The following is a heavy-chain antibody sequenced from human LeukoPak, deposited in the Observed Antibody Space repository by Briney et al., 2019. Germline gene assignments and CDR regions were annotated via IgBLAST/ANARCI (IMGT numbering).Heavy chain of an antibody. V-gene: IGHV1-8*02. Sequence: ASVKVSCKASGGTFSSYAISWVRQATGQGLEWMGWMNPNSGNTGYAQKFQGRVTMTRNTSISTAYMELSSLRSEDTAVYYCARVGNHDAFDIWGQGTMVTVSS. CDR1: GGTFSSYA. D-gene: IGHD1-14*01. CDR3: ARVGNHDAFDI. J-gene: IGHJ3*02. CDR2: MNPNSGNT.